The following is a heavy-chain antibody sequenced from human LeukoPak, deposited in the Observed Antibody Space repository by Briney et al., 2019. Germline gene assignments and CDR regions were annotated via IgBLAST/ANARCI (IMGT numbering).Heavy chain of an antibody. Sequence: GASVKVSRKASGYTFTSYDINWVRQATGQGLEWMGWMNPNSGNTGYAQKFQGRVTITADESTSTAYMELSSLRSEDTAVYYCARSPIVVVPDHNWFDPWGQGTLVTVSS. CDR2: MNPNSGNT. J-gene: IGHJ5*02. CDR1: GYTFTSYD. V-gene: IGHV1-8*03. CDR3: ARSPIVVVPDHNWFDP. D-gene: IGHD2-2*01.